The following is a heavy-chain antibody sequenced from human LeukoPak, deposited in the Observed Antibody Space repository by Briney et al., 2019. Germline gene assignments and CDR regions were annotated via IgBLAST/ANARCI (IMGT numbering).Heavy chain of an antibody. J-gene: IGHJ4*02. CDR2: ISYDGSNK. Sequence: HPGGSLRLSCAASGFTFSSYAMHWVRQAPGKGLEWVAVISYDGSNKYYADSVKGRFTISRDNSKNTLYLQMNSLRAEDTAIYYCATNGVVVAGTVYYFDYWGQGTLATVSS. D-gene: IGHD2-15*01. CDR3: ATNGVVVAGTVYYFDY. V-gene: IGHV3-30-3*01. CDR1: GFTFSSYA.